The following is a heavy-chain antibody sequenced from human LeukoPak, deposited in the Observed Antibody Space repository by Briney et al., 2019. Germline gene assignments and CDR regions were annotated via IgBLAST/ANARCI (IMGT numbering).Heavy chain of an antibody. CDR1: GGSFSCYY. CDR3: EDGIRDFDWFPALNWFDP. CDR2: INHSGST. D-gene: IGHD3-9*01. J-gene: IGHJ5*02. V-gene: IGHV4-34*01. Sequence: PSETLSLTCAAYGGSFSCYYWSWIRQPPGKGLDWIGGINHSGSTNYNPPLKSRVTISVDTSKNQFSLKLSSVTAADTFFFQAEDGIRDFDWFPALNWFDPWGQGTLVTVPS.